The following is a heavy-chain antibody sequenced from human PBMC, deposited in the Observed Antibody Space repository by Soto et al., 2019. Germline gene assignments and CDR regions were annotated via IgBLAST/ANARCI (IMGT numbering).Heavy chain of an antibody. V-gene: IGHV3-23*01. CDR2: ISGSGGST. J-gene: IGHJ6*02. CDR3: ANGRYCSGGRSRRAHYGLDV. D-gene: IGHD2-15*01. Sequence: GGSLRLSCAASGFTFSSYAMSWVRQAPGKGLEWVSAISGSGGSTYYADSVKGRFTISRDNSKNTLYLQMNSLRAEDTAVYYCANGRYCSGGRSRRAHYGLDVWGQGTTVTVSS. CDR1: GFTFSSYA.